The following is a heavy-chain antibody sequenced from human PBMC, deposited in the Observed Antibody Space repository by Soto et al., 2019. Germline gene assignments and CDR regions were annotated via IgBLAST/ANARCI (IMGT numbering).Heavy chain of an antibody. V-gene: IGHV3-11*01. J-gene: IGHJ4*02. CDR1: GFTFSDYY. Sequence: GGSLRLSCAASGFTFSDYYMSWIRQAPGKGLEWVSYISSSGSTIYYADSVKGRFTISRDNAKNSLYLQMNSLRAEDTAVYYCARDIVVVVAFDQKDYWGQGTLVTVSS. CDR3: ARDIVVVVAFDQKDY. D-gene: IGHD2-15*01. CDR2: ISSSGSTI.